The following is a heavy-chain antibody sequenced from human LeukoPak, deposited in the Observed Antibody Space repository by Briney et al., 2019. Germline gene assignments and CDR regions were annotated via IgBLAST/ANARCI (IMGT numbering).Heavy chain of an antibody. CDR2: IYPGDSDT. CDR1: GYSFTSYW. D-gene: IGHD5-24*01. J-gene: IGHJ3*02. Sequence: GESLKISCKGSGYSFTSYWIGWVRQMPGKGLEWMGIIYPGDSDTRYSPSFQGQVTISADKSISTAYLQWSSLKASDTAMYYCARPGFLISVEMATIGFGEDAFDIWGQGTMVTVSS. V-gene: IGHV5-51*01. CDR3: ARPGFLISVEMATIGFGEDAFDI.